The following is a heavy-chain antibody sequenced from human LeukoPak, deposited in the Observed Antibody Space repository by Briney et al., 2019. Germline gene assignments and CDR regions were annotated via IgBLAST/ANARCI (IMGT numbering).Heavy chain of an antibody. CDR2: ISSSDNTI. CDR3: ARDVRGYYGYYFDY. CDR1: GFTVSSNY. D-gene: IGHD3-22*01. Sequence: GGSLRLSCAASGFTVSSNYMSWVRQAPGKGLEWVSYISSSDNTIYYADSVKGRFTISRDNAKNSLYLQMNSLRAEDTAVYYCARDVRGYYGYYFDYWGQGTLVTVSS. J-gene: IGHJ4*02. V-gene: IGHV3-11*04.